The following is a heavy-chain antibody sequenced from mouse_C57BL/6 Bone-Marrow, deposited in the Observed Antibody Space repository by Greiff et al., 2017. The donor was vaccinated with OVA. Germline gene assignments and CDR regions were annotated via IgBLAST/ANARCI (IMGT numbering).Heavy chain of an antibody. D-gene: IGHD1-1*01. J-gene: IGHJ3*01. CDR1: GFTFNTYA. CDR2: IRSKSSNYAT. Sequence: EVQRVESGGGLVQPKGSLKLSCAASGFTFNTYAMHWVRQAPGKGLEWVARIRSKSSNYATYYADSVKDRFTISRDDSQSMLYLQMNNLKTEDTAMYYCVRDRYYGSSSAWFAYWGQGTLVTVSA. V-gene: IGHV10-3*01. CDR3: VRDRYYGSSSAWFAY.